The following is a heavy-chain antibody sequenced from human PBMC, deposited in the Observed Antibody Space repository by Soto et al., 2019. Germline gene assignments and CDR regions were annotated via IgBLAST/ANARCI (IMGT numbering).Heavy chain of an antibody. D-gene: IGHD6-6*01. CDR3: ARAQKYHTWHKSLEH. CDR2: TYYGSKWYN. J-gene: IGHJ5*02. V-gene: IGHV6-1*01. CDR1: GYSVSSDSVA. Sequence: SQTLSRACAISGYSVSSDSVAFNLIRHSPSRGLEWLGRTYYGSKWYNDYAVSVKSRITINSDTSKNQFSLHLNSVTPEDTAVYYCARAQKYHTWHKSLEHCGKGTMVSVSS.